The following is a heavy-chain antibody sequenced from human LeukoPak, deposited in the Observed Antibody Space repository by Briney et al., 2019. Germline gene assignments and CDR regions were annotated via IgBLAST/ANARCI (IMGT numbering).Heavy chain of an antibody. Sequence: PSETLSLTCTVSGGSISSGGYYWSWIRQPPGKGLEWIGYIYHSGSTYYNPSLKSRVTISVDRSKNQFSLKLSSVTAADTAVYYCARVGFGELHYTDYWGQGTLVTVSS. CDR2: IYHSGST. CDR1: GGSISSGGYY. D-gene: IGHD3-10*01. J-gene: IGHJ4*02. V-gene: IGHV4-30-2*01. CDR3: ARVGFGELHYTDY.